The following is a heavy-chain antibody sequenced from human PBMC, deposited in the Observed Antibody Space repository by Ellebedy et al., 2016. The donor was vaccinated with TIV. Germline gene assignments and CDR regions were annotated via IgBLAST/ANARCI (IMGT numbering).Heavy chain of an antibody. V-gene: IGHV3-74*01. Sequence: GESLKISXAASGFTFSSYKMNWVRQAPGKGLVWVSRINSDGSSTSYADSVKGRFTISRDNAKNTLYLQMNSLRAEDTAVYYCARRGYSYGYFYYGMDVWGQGTTVTVSS. CDR2: INSDGSST. D-gene: IGHD5-18*01. CDR1: GFTFSSYK. J-gene: IGHJ6*02. CDR3: ARRGYSYGYFYYGMDV.